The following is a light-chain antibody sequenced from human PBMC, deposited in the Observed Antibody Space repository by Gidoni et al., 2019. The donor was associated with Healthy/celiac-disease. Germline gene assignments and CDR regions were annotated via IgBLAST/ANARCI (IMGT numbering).Light chain of an antibody. CDR2: DDS. CDR1: NIGSKS. Sequence: SSVMIQPPSVSVAPGQTARLTCAGNNIGSKSVHWYQQKPGQAPGLVVYDDSDRPSGIPERFSGSNSGNTATLTISRVEAGDEADYYCQVWDSSSNHVVFGGGTKLTVL. CDR3: QVWDSSSNHVV. V-gene: IGLV3-21*02. J-gene: IGLJ2*01.